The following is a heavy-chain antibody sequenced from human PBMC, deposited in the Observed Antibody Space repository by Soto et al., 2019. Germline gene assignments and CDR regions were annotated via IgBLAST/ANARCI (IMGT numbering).Heavy chain of an antibody. D-gene: IGHD3-9*01. CDR1: GYTFTSYG. J-gene: IGHJ4*02. CDR2: ISAYNGNT. CDR3: ARVDYDILTGYYPPTFDY. Sequence: SCKASGYTFTSYGITWVRQAPEQGLEWMGWISAYNGNTNYAQKLQGRVTMTTDTSTSTAYMELRSLRSDDTAVYYCARVDYDILTGYYPPTFDYWGQGTLVTVSS. V-gene: IGHV1-18*01.